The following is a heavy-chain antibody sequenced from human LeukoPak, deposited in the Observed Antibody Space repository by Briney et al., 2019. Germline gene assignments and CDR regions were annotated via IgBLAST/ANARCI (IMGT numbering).Heavy chain of an antibody. CDR1: GFTFNSYG. CDR2: IWFDGSNK. D-gene: IGHD4-11*01. J-gene: IGHJ4*02. Sequence: PGWSLRLSCAASGFTFNSYGMHWVRQAPGKGLEWVSLIWFDGSNKFYGDSVKGRFTISRDNSKNTVYLQMDHLRAEDTAMYFCAKKGDYKNYDYWGQGALVIVSS. CDR3: AKKGDYKNYDY. V-gene: IGHV3-33*06.